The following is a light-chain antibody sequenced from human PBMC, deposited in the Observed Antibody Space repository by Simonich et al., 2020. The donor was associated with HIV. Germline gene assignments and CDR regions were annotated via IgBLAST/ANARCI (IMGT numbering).Light chain of an antibody. J-gene: IGKJ5*01. Sequence: EIVMTQSPATLSVSPGERATLSCRASQSVSSDLAWYQQKPGQAPRLLISGASTRATGIPARFSGSGSGTEFTLTSSNMQSEDFAVYYCQQYNNWPITFGQGTRLEIK. CDR1: QSVSSD. V-gene: IGKV3-15*01. CDR3: QQYNNWPIT. CDR2: GAS.